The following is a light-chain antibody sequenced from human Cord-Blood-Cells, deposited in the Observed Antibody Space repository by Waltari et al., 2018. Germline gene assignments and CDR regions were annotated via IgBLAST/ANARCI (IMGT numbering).Light chain of an antibody. CDR2: KSS. Sequence: DIQMTQSPSTLSASVGDRVTITFRASQSISSWLAWYQQKAGKAPKLLIYKSSSLESGVPSRFSGSGSGTEFTLTISSLQPDDFATYYCQQYNSYSRFTFGPGTKVDIK. CDR1: QSISSW. CDR3: QQYNSYSRFT. V-gene: IGKV1-5*03. J-gene: IGKJ3*01.